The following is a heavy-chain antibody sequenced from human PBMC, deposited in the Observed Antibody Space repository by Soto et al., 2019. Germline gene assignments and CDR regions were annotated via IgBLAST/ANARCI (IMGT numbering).Heavy chain of an antibody. CDR2: IVPSLDTT. CDR1: GGTFSSSG. CDR3: ARWPQPRYTADPYAVDV. V-gene: IGHV1-69*11. D-gene: IGHD3-16*02. J-gene: IGHJ6*02. Sequence: SVKVSCKASGGTFSSSGFSWVRQAPGQGLEWMGMIVPSLDTTNYAQKFQARVTITADEVTSTAYMELRSLRSEDTAVYYCARWPQPRYTADPYAVDVWGQGTRVAVSS.